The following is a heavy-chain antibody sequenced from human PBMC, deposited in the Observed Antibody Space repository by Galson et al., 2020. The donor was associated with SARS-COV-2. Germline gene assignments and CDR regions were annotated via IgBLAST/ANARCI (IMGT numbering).Heavy chain of an antibody. V-gene: IGHV1-69*13. Sequence: SVKVSCKVSGGTFSNFAISWVRQAPGQGLEWMGGIIPIFGTTDYAQKFQGRVTISADESTNTAYMDLSSLRSEDTAVYYCAGRSNWNYRYFDYWGHGTLVTVSS. CDR2: IIPIFGTT. CDR1: GGTFSNFA. J-gene: IGHJ4*01. D-gene: IGHD1-7*01. CDR3: AGRSNWNYRYFDY.